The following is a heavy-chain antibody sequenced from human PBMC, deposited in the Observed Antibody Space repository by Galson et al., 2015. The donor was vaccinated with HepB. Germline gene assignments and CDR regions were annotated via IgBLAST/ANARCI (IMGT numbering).Heavy chain of an antibody. Sequence: LRLSCAASGFTFSRYAMNWFRQAPGKGLEWVSFISDAGRYIYYADSVRGRFTISRDNAKSSLYLQMNSLRAEDTAVYFCARGLYSLSSRDYYFDYWGQGTLVTVSS. CDR3: ARGLYSLSSRDYYFDY. D-gene: IGHD5/OR15-5a*01. V-gene: IGHV3-21*01. CDR2: ISDAGRYI. J-gene: IGHJ4*02. CDR1: GFTFSRYA.